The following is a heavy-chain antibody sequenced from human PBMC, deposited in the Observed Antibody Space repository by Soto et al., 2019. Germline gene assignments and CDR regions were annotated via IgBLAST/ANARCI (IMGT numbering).Heavy chain of an antibody. CDR1: GLTVSTNP. Sequence: EVQLVESGGGLVQPGGSLRLSCAASGLTVSTNPMSWVRQPPGKGLEWVSVIYTGGGTHYADSVKGRFTISRDNSKNTVNLQMNSRRPEDTAVYYCARDGSGHWGQGTLVTVSS. CDR2: IYTGGGT. CDR3: ARDGSGH. V-gene: IGHV3-66*01. J-gene: IGHJ4*02.